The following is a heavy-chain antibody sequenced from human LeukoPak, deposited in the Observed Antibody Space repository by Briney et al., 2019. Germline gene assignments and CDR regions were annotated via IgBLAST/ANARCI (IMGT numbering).Heavy chain of an antibody. J-gene: IGHJ4*02. Sequence: PGGSLRLSCAASGFTFRSYAMQWVRQAPGKGLEWVSYITYNSGTIFYADSVKGRFTISRDNAKDSLYLQMSSLRAEDTAVYCCARAQYYLDSWGQGTLVTVSS. CDR1: GFTFRSYA. V-gene: IGHV3-48*01. CDR3: ARAQYYLDS. CDR2: ITYNSGTI.